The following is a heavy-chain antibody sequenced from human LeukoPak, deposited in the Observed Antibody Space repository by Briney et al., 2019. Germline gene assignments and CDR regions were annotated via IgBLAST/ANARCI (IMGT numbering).Heavy chain of an antibody. CDR1: GFAFSSYW. V-gene: IGHV3-7*03. D-gene: IGHD6-19*01. CDR3: ARGAQWLAGRFDY. Sequence: PGGSLRLSCAGSGFAFSSYWMSWVRQAPGKGLEWVANIRQDGSERYYVDSVKGRFTISRDDAKNSLYLQMHSLRAEDTAVYYCARGAQWLAGRFDYWGQGTLVTVSS. J-gene: IGHJ4*02. CDR2: IRQDGSER.